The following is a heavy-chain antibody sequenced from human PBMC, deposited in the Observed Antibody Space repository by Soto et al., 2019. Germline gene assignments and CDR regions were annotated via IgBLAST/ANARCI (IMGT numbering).Heavy chain of an antibody. V-gene: IGHV2-5*02. CDR3: AHTRIMADFDY. D-gene: IGHD3-16*01. CDR1: GLSLSTSGVG. Sequence: QITLKESGPTLVKPTQTLTLTCTSSGLSLSTSGVGVGWIRQPPGKALEWLALIYWDDDKRYSPSLKSRLTITKDTSKNQVVLTMTNMDPVDTATYYCAHTRIMADFDYWGQGTLVTVSS. J-gene: IGHJ4*02. CDR2: IYWDDDK.